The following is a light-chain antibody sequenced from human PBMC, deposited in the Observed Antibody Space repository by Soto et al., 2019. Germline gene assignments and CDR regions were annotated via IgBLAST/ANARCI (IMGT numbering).Light chain of an antibody. Sequence: DIQMTQSPSTLSASVRDRVTVTCRTSQDISTYLAWYHQKPGKAPKLLIYSASTLQSGVPSRFSGRGSGTDFTLTISSLQPEDFGTYYCQQVDSYPRTFGPGTKVDIK. V-gene: IGKV1-9*01. CDR3: QQVDSYPRT. CDR1: QDISTY. CDR2: SAS. J-gene: IGKJ3*01.